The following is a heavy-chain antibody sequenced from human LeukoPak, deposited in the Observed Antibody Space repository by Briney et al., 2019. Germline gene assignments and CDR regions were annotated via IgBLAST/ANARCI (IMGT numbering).Heavy chain of an antibody. CDR1: GYTFTSYG. Sequence: ASVKVSCKASGYTFTSYGISWVRQAPGQGLEWMGWISAYNGNTNYAQKVQGRVTMTTDTSTSTAYMELRSLRSDDTAVYYCARTPGIAVAGTLIYWFDPWGRGTQVTVSS. CDR2: ISAYNGNT. V-gene: IGHV1-18*01. J-gene: IGHJ5*02. CDR3: ARTPGIAVAGTLIYWFDP. D-gene: IGHD6-19*01.